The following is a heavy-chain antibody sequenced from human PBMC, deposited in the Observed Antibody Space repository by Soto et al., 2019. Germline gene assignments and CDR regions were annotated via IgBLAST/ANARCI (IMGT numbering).Heavy chain of an antibody. J-gene: IGHJ4*02. D-gene: IGHD6-13*01. CDR2: IIPIFGTA. CDR3: AREPPPGIAAAGTGDS. V-gene: IGHV1-69*06. Sequence: SVKVSCKASGGTFSSYAISWVRQAPGQGLEWMGGIIPIFGTANYAQKFQGRVTITADKSTSTAYMELSSLRSEDTAVYYCAREPPPGIAAAGTGDSWGQGTLVTVSS. CDR1: GGTFSSYA.